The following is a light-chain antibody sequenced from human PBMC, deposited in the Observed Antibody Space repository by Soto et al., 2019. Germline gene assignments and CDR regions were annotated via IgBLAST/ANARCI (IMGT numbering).Light chain of an antibody. CDR3: QQSDSTPYT. J-gene: IGKJ5*01. CDR2: DAS. CDR1: QTISTY. V-gene: IGKV1-39*01. Sequence: DIQMTQSPSSLSASVVDRVTITCRASQTISTYLNWYQQKPGKAPRLLIYDASSLLSGVPSRFSGSGSGTDFTLTIASLQPEDFSTYYCQQSDSTPYTFGQGTRLEIK.